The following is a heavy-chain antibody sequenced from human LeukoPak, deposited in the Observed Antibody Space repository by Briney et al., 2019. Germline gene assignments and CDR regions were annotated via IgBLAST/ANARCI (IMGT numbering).Heavy chain of an antibody. D-gene: IGHD3-10*01. CDR1: GYTFTSYA. J-gene: IGHJ6*02. CDR3: ARVTWFGELLDYYYGMDV. V-gene: IGHV7-4-1*02. CDR2: INTNPGNP. Sequence: ASVKVSCKASGYTFTSYAMNWVRQAPGQGLEWMGWINTNPGNPTYAQGFTGRFVFSLDTSVSTAYLQISSLKAEDTAVYYCARVTWFGELLDYYYGMDVWGQGTTVTVSS.